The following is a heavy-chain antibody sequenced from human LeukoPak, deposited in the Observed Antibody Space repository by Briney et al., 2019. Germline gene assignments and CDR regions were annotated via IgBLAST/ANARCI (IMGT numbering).Heavy chain of an antibody. V-gene: IGHV3-48*02. J-gene: IGHJ4*02. CDR3: ARDRYGDYVFDY. Sequence: PGGSLRLSCAAPGFTFSSYSMNWVRQAPGKALEWVSYISGSGSTIYYADFVKGRFAISRDNAKNTLYLQLISLTDEDTAVYYCARDRYGDYVFDYWGQGTLVTVSS. D-gene: IGHD4-17*01. CDR2: ISGSGSTI. CDR1: GFTFSSYS.